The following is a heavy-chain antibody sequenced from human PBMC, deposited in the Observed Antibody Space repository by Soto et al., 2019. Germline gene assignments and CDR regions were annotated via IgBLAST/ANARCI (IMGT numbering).Heavy chain of an antibody. V-gene: IGHV3-23*01. Sequence: XGSLSLSCAASGFTFSSYAMSGVRQAPGKGLEWVSAISGSGGSTYYADSVKGRFTISRDNSKNTLYLQMNSLRAEDTAVYYCEKDQVRGFDPWGQGTLVTVSS. CDR1: GFTFSSYA. CDR3: EKDQVRGFDP. CDR2: ISGSGGST. J-gene: IGHJ5*02.